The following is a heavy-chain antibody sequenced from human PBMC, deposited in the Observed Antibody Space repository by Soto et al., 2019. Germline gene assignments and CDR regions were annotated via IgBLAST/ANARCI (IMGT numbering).Heavy chain of an antibody. CDR3: ATIIIPAATNFY. V-gene: IGHV3-23*01. D-gene: IGHD2-2*01. CDR2: ISGSGGST. CDR1: GITFTAYA. Sequence: EVQLLESGAGLVQPGGSLRLSCAASGITFTAYAMSWVSQAPGKGLEWVSSISGSGGSTYYADSVKGRLTISRDNSKNTLYLQMNSLRAEDTAVYYCATIIIPAATNFYWGQGTLVTVSS. J-gene: IGHJ4*02.